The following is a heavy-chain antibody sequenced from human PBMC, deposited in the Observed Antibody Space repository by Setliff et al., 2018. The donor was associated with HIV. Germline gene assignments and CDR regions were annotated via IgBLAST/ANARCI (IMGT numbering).Heavy chain of an antibody. J-gene: IGHJ4*02. CDR3: ARFLGWRGFDY. V-gene: IGHV4-34*01. D-gene: IGHD3-3*01. CDR1: GGSLGGYY. Sequence: SETLSLTCAVHGGSLGGYYWTWIRQPPGKGLGWIGEINESGSTNYSPSLKSRITISLDTSNNQFSLNLTSLTAADTAVYYCARFLGWRGFDYWGQGTLVTVSS. CDR2: INESGST.